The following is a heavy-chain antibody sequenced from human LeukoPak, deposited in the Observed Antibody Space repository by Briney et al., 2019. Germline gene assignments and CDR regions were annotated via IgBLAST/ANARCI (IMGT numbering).Heavy chain of an antibody. CDR1: GGSISGYY. V-gene: IGHV4-4*07. D-gene: IGHD4-23*01. Sequence: PSETLSLTCTVSGGSISGYYWSWIRQPAGKGLEWIGRIYTSGSTNYNPSLKSRVTMSVDTSKNQFSLKLSSVTAADTAVYYCARGTVVTRLAPDAFDIWGQGTMVTVSS. CDR2: IYTSGST. J-gene: IGHJ3*02. CDR3: ARGTVVTRLAPDAFDI.